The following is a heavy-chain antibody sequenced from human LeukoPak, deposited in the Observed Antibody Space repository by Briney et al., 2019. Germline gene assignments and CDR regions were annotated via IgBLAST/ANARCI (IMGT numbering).Heavy chain of an antibody. CDR2: IYYSGST. V-gene: IGHV4-39*07. CDR1: GGSISSSTYS. J-gene: IGHJ4*02. CDR3: ARTRGYSYLDY. D-gene: IGHD5-18*01. Sequence: SETLSLTCTVSGGSISSSTYSWGWIRQPPGKGLEWIGGIYYSGSTYYNPSLKSRVTISVDTSKNQFSLKLSSVTAADTAVYYCARTRGYSYLDYWGQGTLVTVSS.